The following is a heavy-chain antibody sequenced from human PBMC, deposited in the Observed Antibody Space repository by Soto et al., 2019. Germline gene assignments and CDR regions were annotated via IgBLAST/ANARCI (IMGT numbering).Heavy chain of an antibody. V-gene: IGHV1-18*01. CDR2: ISAYNGNT. CDR1: GYTFTSYG. D-gene: IGHD3-10*01. Sequence: QVQLVQSGAEVKKPGASVKVSCKASGYTFTSYGISWVRQAPGQGLEWMGGISAYNGNTNHAQKLQGRVPMPTATSPSTAYMELRSRKSDDTAVYYFASGAPADPGNSWGQGTLVTVST. J-gene: IGHJ4*02. CDR3: ASGAPADPGNS.